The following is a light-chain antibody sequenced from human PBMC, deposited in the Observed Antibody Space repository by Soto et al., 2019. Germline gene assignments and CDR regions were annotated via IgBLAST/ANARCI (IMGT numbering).Light chain of an antibody. J-gene: IGLJ1*01. CDR1: SSDVGGYNY. V-gene: IGLV2-14*01. CDR2: EVS. Sequence: QSALTQPASVSGSPGQSITISCTGTSSDVGGYNYVSWYQQHPGKAPKLMIYEVSNLPSGVSNRFSGSKSGNTASLTISGLQAEDEADYYCSSFTSSSTFVFGTGTQLTVL. CDR3: SSFTSSSTFV.